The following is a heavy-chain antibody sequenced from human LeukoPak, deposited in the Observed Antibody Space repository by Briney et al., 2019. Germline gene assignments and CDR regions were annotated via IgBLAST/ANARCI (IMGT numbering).Heavy chain of an antibody. V-gene: IGHV4-4*02. Sequence: PSETLSLTCAVSGGSISSSNWSSWVRQPPGTGLEWIGEVYHSGSTNYNPSLKSRVTISVDKSKNQFSLKLSSVTAADTAVYYCARDSIDYGDYEWIKAAFDIWGQGTMVTVSS. J-gene: IGHJ3*02. CDR3: ARDSIDYGDYEWIKAAFDI. D-gene: IGHD4-17*01. CDR2: VYHSGST. CDR1: GGSISSSNW.